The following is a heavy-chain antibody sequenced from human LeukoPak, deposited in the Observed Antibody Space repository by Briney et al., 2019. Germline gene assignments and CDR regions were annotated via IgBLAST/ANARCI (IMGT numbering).Heavy chain of an antibody. J-gene: IGHJ4*02. D-gene: IGHD1-7*01. CDR3: ARVDWNYVFDY. Sequence: AGGSLRLSCAASGFTFSSYWMSWVRQAPGKGLEWVANIKQDGSEKYYVDSVKGRFTISRDNAKNTLYLQMNSLRAEDTAVYYCARVDWNYVFDYWGQGTLVTVSS. CDR1: GFTFSSYW. V-gene: IGHV3-7*03. CDR2: IKQDGSEK.